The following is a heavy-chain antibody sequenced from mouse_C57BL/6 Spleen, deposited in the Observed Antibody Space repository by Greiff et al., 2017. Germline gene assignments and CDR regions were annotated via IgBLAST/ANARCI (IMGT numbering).Heavy chain of an antibody. CDR2: IWSDGST. V-gene: IGHV2-6-1*01. D-gene: IGHD2-12*01. CDR3: ARHSYPTGYCDV. CDR1: GFSLTSYG. Sequence: QVQLQQSGPGLVAPSQSLSITCTVSGFSLTSYGVHWVRQPPGQGLEWLVVIWSDGSTTYNSALKSRLSISKDNSKSQVFLKMNSLQTDDTAMYYCARHSYPTGYCDVWGTGTTVTVSS. J-gene: IGHJ1*03.